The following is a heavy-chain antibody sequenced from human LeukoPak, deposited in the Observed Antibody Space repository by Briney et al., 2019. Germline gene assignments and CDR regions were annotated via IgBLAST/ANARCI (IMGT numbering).Heavy chain of an antibody. CDR3: ARQGGYSYDYFDY. D-gene: IGHD5-18*01. CDR2: IWYDGSNK. V-gene: IGHV3-33*01. CDR1: GFTFSSYG. J-gene: IGHJ4*02. Sequence: GGSLRLSCAASGFTFSSYGMHWVRQAAGKGLEWVAVIWYDGSNKYYADSVKGRFTISRDNSKNTLYLQMNSLRAEDTAVYYCARQGGYSYDYFDYWGQGTLVTVSS.